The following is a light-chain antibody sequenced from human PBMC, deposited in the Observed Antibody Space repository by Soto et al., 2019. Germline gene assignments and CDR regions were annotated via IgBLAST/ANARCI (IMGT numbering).Light chain of an antibody. Sequence: QSVLTQPPSASGTPGQRVTVSCSGTYSNIGINDVHWYRQLSGTAPQIFIYDTSQRATGVPDRFSGSRSGTSASLVISGLQTEDEADYHCAAWDDSLNGPAFGGGTKLTVL. CDR1: YSNIGIND. J-gene: IGLJ2*01. CDR2: DTS. V-gene: IGLV1-44*01. CDR3: AAWDDSLNGPA.